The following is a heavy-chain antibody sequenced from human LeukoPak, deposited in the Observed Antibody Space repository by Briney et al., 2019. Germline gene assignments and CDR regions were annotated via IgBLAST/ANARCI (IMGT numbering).Heavy chain of an antibody. D-gene: IGHD3-22*01. V-gene: IGHV3-30*02. CDR2: IRYDGSHK. CDR3: AKISGYYPFDY. J-gene: IGHJ4*02. CDR1: GFTFSTYG. Sequence: GGSLRLSCAASGFTFSTYGMHWVRQAPGKGLEWVAFIRYDGSHKYYTDSVKGRFTISRDNSKSTLYLQMNNLRAEDTALYYCAKISGYYPFDYWGQGTLVTVSS.